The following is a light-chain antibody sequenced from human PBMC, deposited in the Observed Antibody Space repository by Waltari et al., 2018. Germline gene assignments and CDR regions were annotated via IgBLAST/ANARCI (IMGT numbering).Light chain of an antibody. V-gene: IGKV2-28*01. CDR1: QGLLYSNGNNY. Sequence: DIVMTQSPLSLPVTPGEPASFSCRSSQGLLYSNGNNYLDWYLQKPGQSPQLLIYLGSNRASGVPDRFSGSGSGTDFTLKISRVEAEDVGIYYCVQSLQTPPTFGQGTKVEIK. CDR2: LGS. CDR3: VQSLQTPPT. J-gene: IGKJ1*01.